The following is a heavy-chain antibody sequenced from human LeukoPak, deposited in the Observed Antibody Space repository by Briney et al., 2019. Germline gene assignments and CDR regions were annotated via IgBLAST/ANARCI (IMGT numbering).Heavy chain of an antibody. D-gene: IGHD4-17*01. Sequence: ASLKVSCKAAGYTFTSYGLIWVRQAPGQGLEWMGWISAYNGNTNYAQRLQGRVTMTTDTSTSTAYMELSRLRSDDTAVYYCARATTVTTRTPDYWGQGTLVTVST. CDR1: GYTFTSYG. CDR2: ISAYNGNT. V-gene: IGHV1-18*01. J-gene: IGHJ4*02. CDR3: ARATTVTTRTPDY.